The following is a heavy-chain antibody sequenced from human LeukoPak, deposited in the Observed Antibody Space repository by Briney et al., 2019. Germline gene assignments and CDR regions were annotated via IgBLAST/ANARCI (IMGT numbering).Heavy chain of an antibody. CDR3: ARGRSSSWYDVDY. D-gene: IGHD6-13*01. J-gene: IGHJ4*02. CDR1: GFTFSSYS. Sequence: GGSLRLSCAASGFTFSSYSLNWVRQAPGKGLEWVSSISSSSSYIYYADSVKGRFTISRDNAKNLLYLQMNSLRAEDTAVYYCARGRSSSWYDVDYWGQGTLVTVSS. V-gene: IGHV3-21*01. CDR2: ISSSSSYI.